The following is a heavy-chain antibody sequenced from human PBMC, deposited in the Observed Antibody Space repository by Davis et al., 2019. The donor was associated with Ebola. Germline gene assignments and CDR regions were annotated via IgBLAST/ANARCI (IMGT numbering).Heavy chain of an antibody. CDR3: AKEGIWSGYAFDI. V-gene: IGHV1-8*03. Sequence: ASVKVSCKASGYTFTSYDINWVRQATGQGLEWMGWMNPNSGNTGYAQKFQGRVTITRNTSISTAYMELSSLRSEDTAVYYCAKEGIWSGYAFDIWGQGTMVTVSS. D-gene: IGHD3-3*01. J-gene: IGHJ3*02. CDR2: MNPNSGNT. CDR1: GYTFTSYD.